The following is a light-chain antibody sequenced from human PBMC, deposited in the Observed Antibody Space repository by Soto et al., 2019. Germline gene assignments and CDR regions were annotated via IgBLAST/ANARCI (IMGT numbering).Light chain of an antibody. Sequence: QSVLTQPRSVSGSPGQSVSISCTGTSSDVGRYSYVSWYQQHPGKAPKLMIYDVSERPSGVPDRFSGSKSGNTASLTISGLQAEDEADYYCCSYAGTYTGVFGTGTQVTV. CDR2: DVS. CDR3: CSYAGTYTGV. J-gene: IGLJ1*01. V-gene: IGLV2-11*01. CDR1: SSDVGRYSY.